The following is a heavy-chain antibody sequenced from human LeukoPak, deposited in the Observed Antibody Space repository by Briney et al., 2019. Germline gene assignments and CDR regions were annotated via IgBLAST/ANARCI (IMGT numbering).Heavy chain of an antibody. CDR1: GFTFSTSG. Sequence: GGSLRLSCVASGFTFSTSGMHWVRQAPGKGLEWVSYISSSSTIYYADSVKGRFTVSRDNAKNSLYLQLNSQRVEDTAVYYCATEGDSGTYSYFQHWGQGTLVTVS. CDR3: ATEGDSGTYSYFQH. D-gene: IGHD1-26*01. J-gene: IGHJ1*01. CDR2: ISSSSTI. V-gene: IGHV3-48*04.